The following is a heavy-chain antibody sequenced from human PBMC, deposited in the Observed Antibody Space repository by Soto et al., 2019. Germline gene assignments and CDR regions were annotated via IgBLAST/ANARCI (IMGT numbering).Heavy chain of an antibody. CDR2: IIPIFGTA. J-gene: IGHJ6*02. CDR3: ASQKRGVGYSGYDLLPPYYFYYYGMDV. V-gene: IGHV1-69*13. D-gene: IGHD5-12*01. CDR1: GGTFSSYA. Sequence: SVNVSCKASGGTFSSYAISWVRQAPGQGLEWMGGIIPIFGTANYAQKFQGRVTITADESTSTAYMELSSLRSEDMAVYYCASQKRGVGYSGYDLLPPYYFYYYGMDVWGQGTTVTVSS.